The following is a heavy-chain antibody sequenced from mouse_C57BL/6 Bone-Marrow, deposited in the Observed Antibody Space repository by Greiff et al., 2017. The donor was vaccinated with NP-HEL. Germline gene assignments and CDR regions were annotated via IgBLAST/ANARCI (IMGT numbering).Heavy chain of an antibody. CDR1: GYAFSSYW. J-gene: IGHJ4*01. CDR3: DRGDYGSSRFGYAMDY. Sequence: VQLQQSGAELVKPGASVKISCKASGYAFSSYWMNWVKERPGKGLEWIGQIYPGDGDTKYNGKFKGKATLTADKSSSTAYMQVSSLTSEYSAVYFWDRGDYGSSRFGYAMDYWGQGTSVTVSS. D-gene: IGHD1-1*01. V-gene: IGHV1-80*01. CDR2: IYPGDGDT.